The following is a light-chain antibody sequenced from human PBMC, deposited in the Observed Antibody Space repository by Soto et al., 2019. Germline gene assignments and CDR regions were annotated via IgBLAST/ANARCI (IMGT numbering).Light chain of an antibody. Sequence: QSALTQPASVSGSPGQSITISCTGTSSDVGSYNLVSWYQQHPGKAPKLMIYEGSKRPSGVSNRFSGSKSGNTASLTISGLQAEDEADYYCTSYTTDSTLVFGPGTKVTVL. J-gene: IGLJ1*01. CDR3: TSYTTDSTLV. CDR2: EGS. CDR1: SSDVGSYNL. V-gene: IGLV2-14*02.